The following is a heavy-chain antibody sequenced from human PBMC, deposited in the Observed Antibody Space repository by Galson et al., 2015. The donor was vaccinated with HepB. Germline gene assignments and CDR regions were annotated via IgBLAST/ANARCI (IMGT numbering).Heavy chain of an antibody. CDR2: IKQDGSEK. V-gene: IGHV3-7*03. Sequence: SLRLSCAASGFTFSSYWMSWVRQAPGKGLEWVANIKQDGSEKYYVDSVKGRFTISRDNAKTSLYLQMNSLRAEDTAVYYCAREADSGGYYYQYFQHWGQGTLVTVSS. CDR3: AREADSGGYYYQYFQH. D-gene: IGHD3-22*01. CDR1: GFTFSSYW. J-gene: IGHJ1*01.